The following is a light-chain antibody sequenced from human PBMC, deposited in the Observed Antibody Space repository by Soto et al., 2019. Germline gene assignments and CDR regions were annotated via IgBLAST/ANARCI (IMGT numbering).Light chain of an antibody. V-gene: IGLV7-46*01. Sequence: QAVVTQEASLNVSPGGTVTLTCGSSTGAVTNGHYPYWFQQKPGQAPRTLIYDTTHRHAWTPPRFSDSHLGGKAALTLSGAPPEDEAEYYCLLSYNGPYVFGTGTKVTVL. CDR1: TGAVTNGHY. J-gene: IGLJ1*01. CDR3: LLSYNGPYV. CDR2: DTT.